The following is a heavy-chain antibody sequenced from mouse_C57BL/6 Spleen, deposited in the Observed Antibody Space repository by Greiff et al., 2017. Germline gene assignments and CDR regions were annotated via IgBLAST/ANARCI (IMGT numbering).Heavy chain of an antibody. D-gene: IGHD2-2*01. CDR2: IYPSDSET. V-gene: IGHV1-61*01. CDR1: GYTFTSYW. CDR3: ARKGYDAGPHWFAY. J-gene: IGHJ3*01. Sequence: VQLQQPGAELVRPGSSVKLSCKASGYTFTSYWMDWVKQRPGQGLEWIGNIYPSDSETRYNQKFKDKATLTVDKSSSTAYMQLSSLTSEDSAVYYGARKGYDAGPHWFAYWGQGTLVTVSA.